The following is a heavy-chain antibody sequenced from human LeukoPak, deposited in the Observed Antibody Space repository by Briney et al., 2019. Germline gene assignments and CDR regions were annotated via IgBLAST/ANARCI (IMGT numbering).Heavy chain of an antibody. CDR3: ATFLEQLDAGYYYYGMDV. D-gene: IGHD6-6*01. J-gene: IGHJ6*02. CDR2: ISYDGSNK. CDR1: GFTFSSYA. Sequence: GGSLRLSCAASGFTFSSYAMHWVRQAPGKGLEWVAVISYDGSNKYYADSVKGRFTISRDNSMNTLYLQMSSLRAEDTAVYYCATFLEQLDAGYYYYGMDVWGQGTTVTVSS. V-gene: IGHV3-30-3*01.